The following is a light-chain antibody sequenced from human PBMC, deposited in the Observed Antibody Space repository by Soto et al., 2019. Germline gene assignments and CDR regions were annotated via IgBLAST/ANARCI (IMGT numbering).Light chain of an antibody. Sequence: QSVLAQPAPVSGSPGQSITISCTGTSTDVGGYNYVSWYQQHPGKAPKLIIYEVSNRPSGASNRFSGSKSGNTASLTISGLQAEDEADYYCSSYTSSSTYVFGTGTKVTVL. CDR2: EVS. CDR1: STDVGGYNY. CDR3: SSYTSSSTYV. J-gene: IGLJ1*01. V-gene: IGLV2-14*01.